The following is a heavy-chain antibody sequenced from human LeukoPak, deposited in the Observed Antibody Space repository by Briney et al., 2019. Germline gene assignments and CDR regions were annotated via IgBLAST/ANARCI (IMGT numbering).Heavy chain of an antibody. CDR1: GFTFSSYC. V-gene: IGHV3-30*18. CDR3: AKGAYDYVWGSLIDY. Sequence: GGSLRLSCAASGFTFSSYCMPLVRQAPGKGLGWVAVISYDGSNKYYADSVKGRFTISRDNSKNTLYLQMNSLRAEDTAVYYCAKGAYDYVWGSLIDYWGQGTLVTVSS. D-gene: IGHD3-16*01. J-gene: IGHJ4*02. CDR2: ISYDGSNK.